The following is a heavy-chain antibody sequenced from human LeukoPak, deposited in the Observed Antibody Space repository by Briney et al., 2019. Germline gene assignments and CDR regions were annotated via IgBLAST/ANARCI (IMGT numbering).Heavy chain of an antibody. D-gene: IGHD5-12*01. CDR2: INPNSGGT. Sequence: ASVKVSCKASGYTFTGYYMHWVRQAPGQGLEWMGWINPNSGGTNYAQKFQGRVTMTRDTSISAAYMELSRLRSDDTAVYYCARLGYSGYEFDYWGQGTLVTVSS. CDR3: ARLGYSGYEFDY. J-gene: IGHJ4*02. CDR1: GYTFTGYY. V-gene: IGHV1-2*02.